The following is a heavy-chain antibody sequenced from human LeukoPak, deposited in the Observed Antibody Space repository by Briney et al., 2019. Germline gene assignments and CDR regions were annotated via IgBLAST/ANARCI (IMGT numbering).Heavy chain of an antibody. CDR2: IYYSGST. J-gene: IGHJ6*02. Sequence: SETLSLTCTVSGGSISSYYWSWIRQPPGKGLEWIGYIYYSGSTNYNPSLKSRITISVDTSKNQFPLKLSSVTAADTAVYYCARGYSSGWYWGPRGMDVWGQGTTVTVSS. D-gene: IGHD6-19*01. CDR3: ARGYSSGWYWGPRGMDV. CDR1: GGSISSYY. V-gene: IGHV4-59*08.